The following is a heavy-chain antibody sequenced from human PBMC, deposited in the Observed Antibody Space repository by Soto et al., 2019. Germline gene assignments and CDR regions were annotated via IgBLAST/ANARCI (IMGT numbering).Heavy chain of an antibody. D-gene: IGHD4-17*01. Sequence: EVQLLESGGGLVQPGGSLRLSCAASGFTCSSYAMSWVRQAPGKGLEWVSAISGSGASTYYADSVKGRFTISRDNSKITQYPQINSLRAEDTAVHYCAKRTVGSYFDLWGRGTLVTVSS. V-gene: IGHV3-23*01. CDR1: GFTCSSYA. J-gene: IGHJ2*01. CDR3: AKRTVGSYFDL. CDR2: ISGSGAST.